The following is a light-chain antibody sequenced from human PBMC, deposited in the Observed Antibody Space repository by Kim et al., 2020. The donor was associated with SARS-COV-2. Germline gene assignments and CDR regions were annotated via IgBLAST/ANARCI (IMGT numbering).Light chain of an antibody. J-gene: IGKJ2*01. V-gene: IGKV3-15*01. CDR1: QSVSSN. Sequence: LSVSPGERATLSGRASQSVSSNLAWFQQRPGQAPRLLIYGASTRATGIPARFSGSGSGTEFTLTVSSLQSEDFAVYYCQQYTNWYTFGQGTKLEI. CDR2: GAS. CDR3: QQYTNWYT.